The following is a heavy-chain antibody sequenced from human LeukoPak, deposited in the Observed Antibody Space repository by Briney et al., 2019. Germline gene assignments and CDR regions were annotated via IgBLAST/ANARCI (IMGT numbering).Heavy chain of an antibody. Sequence: GGSLRLSCAASGFSFSNYAMTWVRQAPGKGLEWVSAISGSGADTHYADSAKGRFNISRDNSKNTVYLQMHSLRADDTALYYCAFARAGIEAAGFDYWGQGTLVTVSS. CDR2: ISGSGADT. V-gene: IGHV3-23*01. CDR3: AFARAGIEAAGFDY. CDR1: GFSFSNYA. D-gene: IGHD6-13*01. J-gene: IGHJ4*02.